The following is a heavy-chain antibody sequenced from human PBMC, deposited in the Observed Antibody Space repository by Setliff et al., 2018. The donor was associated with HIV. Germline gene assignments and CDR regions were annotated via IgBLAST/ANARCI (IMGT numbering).Heavy chain of an antibody. J-gene: IGHJ4*02. CDR3: ARTTIVAVPAANYYFDF. CDR2: IYYRGTT. CDR1: GGSISTGGYY. V-gene: IGHV4-31*03. D-gene: IGHD2-2*01. Sequence: SETLSLTCTVSGGSISTGGYYWSWIRQQPGKGLEWIGYIYYRGTTHYNPSLRSRATLSVDTSKNQFSLHLRSVTVADTAVYYCARTTIVAVPAANYYFDFWGQGDLVTVSS.